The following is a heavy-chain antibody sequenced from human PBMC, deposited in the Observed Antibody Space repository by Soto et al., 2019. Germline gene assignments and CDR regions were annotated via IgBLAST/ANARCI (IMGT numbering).Heavy chain of an antibody. V-gene: IGHV3-7*01. CDR3: ASVKSWAVSP. CDR1: GFTFSSNW. CDR2: IKQSGSDR. Sequence: EVQLVESGGGLVQPGGSLGLSCAASGFTFSSNWMSWVRLAPGKGLEWVAHIKQSGSDRYYVDSVRGRFTISRDNAKNSLYLHMNSLRVEDTAMYHCASVKSWAVSPWGQGTLVTVSS. D-gene: IGHD3-10*01. J-gene: IGHJ5*02.